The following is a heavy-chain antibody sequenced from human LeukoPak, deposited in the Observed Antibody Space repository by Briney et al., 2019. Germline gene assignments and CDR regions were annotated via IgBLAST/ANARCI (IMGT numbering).Heavy chain of an antibody. CDR1: GFTFSSYS. D-gene: IGHD1-26*01. CDR3: ARGGSYYMDV. Sequence: GGTLRLSCAASGFTFSSYSMNWVRQAPGKGLEWVSYISSRSATIYYADSVKGRFTISRDNSKNTLYLQMNSLRAEDTAVYYCARGGSYYMDVWGKGTTVTVSS. CDR2: ISSRSATI. V-gene: IGHV3-48*01. J-gene: IGHJ6*03.